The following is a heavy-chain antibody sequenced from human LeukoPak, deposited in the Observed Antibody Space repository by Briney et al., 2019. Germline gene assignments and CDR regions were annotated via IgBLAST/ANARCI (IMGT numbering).Heavy chain of an antibody. CDR3: ARDSFPYTADGFS. D-gene: IGHD3-16*01. Sequence: SVKVSCQASGGTFDRYAISWVRQAPGQGLEWMGGIIPIFGTANYAQKFQGRVTITADESTSTAYMELSSLRSEDTAVYYCARDSFPYTADGFSWGQGTLVTVSS. J-gene: IGHJ5*02. CDR2: IIPIFGTA. CDR1: GGTFDRYA. V-gene: IGHV1-69*01.